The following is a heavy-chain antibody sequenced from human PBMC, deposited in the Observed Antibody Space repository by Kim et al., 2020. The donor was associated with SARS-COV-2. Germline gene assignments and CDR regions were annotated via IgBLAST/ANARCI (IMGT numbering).Heavy chain of an antibody. CDR2: INPSGGST. Sequence: ASVKVSCKASGYTFTSYYMHWVRQAPGQGLEWMGIINPSGGSTSYAQKFQGRVTMTRDTSTSTVYMELSNLRSEDTAVYYCARERRSWGWFDPWGQGTLVTVSS. CDR1: GYTFTSYY. V-gene: IGHV1-46*01. CDR3: ARERRSWGWFDP. J-gene: IGHJ5*02. D-gene: IGHD3-16*01.